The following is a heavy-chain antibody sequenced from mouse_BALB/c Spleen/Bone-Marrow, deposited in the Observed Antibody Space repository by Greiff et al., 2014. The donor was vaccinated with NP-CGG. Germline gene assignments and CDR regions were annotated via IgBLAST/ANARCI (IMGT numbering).Heavy chain of an antibody. CDR3: TGGKDYYAMDY. Sequence: EVQLQQSGTVLARPGASVKMSCKASGYTFTSYWMHWVKQGPGQGLEWIGAIYPGNSDTSYNQKFKGKAKLTAVTSTSTAYMELSSLTNEDSAVYYCTGGKDYYAMDYWGQGTSVTVSS. J-gene: IGHJ4*01. V-gene: IGHV1-5*01. D-gene: IGHD1-3*01. CDR1: GYTFTSYW. CDR2: IYPGNSDT.